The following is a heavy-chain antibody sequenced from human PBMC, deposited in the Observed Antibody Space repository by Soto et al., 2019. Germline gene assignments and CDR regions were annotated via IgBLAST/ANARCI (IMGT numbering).Heavy chain of an antibody. V-gene: IGHV4-39*01. Sequence: QLQLQESGPGLVKPSETLSLTCTVSGGSISSSSYYWGWIRQPPGKGLEWIGSIYYSGSTYYNPSRKSRVTISVDTSKNQFSLKLSSVTAADTAVYYCARHLWWELGLSQAADYWGQGTLVTVSS. D-gene: IGHD1-26*01. J-gene: IGHJ4*02. CDR3: ARHLWWELGLSQAADY. CDR1: GGSISSSSYY. CDR2: IYYSGST.